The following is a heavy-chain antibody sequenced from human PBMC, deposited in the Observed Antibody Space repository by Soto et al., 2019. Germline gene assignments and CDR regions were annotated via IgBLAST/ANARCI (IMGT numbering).Heavy chain of an antibody. CDR1: GYTFTSYG. CDR3: ARARKINIVGATTGPQEY. D-gene: IGHD1-26*01. CDR2: ISAYNGNT. J-gene: IGHJ4*02. Sequence: GASVKVSCKASGYTFTSYGISWVRQAPGQGLEWMGWISAYNGNTNYAQKLQGRVTMTTDTSTSTAYMELRSLRSDDTAVYYCARARKINIVGATTGPQEYWGQGTLVTVPQ. V-gene: IGHV1-18*01.